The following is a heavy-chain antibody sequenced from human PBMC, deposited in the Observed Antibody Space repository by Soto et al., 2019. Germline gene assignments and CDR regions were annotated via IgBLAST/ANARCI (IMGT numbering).Heavy chain of an antibody. CDR2: ITITGDTT. V-gene: IGHV3-23*04. J-gene: IGHJ4*02. CDR1: GFIFTTSD. D-gene: IGHD2-21*02. Sequence: EVQLVESEGGLVQPGGSLRLSCEASGFIFTTSDMSWVRQAPGKGLEWISSITITGDTTHYADSVKGRFTISRDNSRNTVFFQMNRPGVDDTALFFCGKGGGGDHGYWGQGTLVAVSS. CDR3: GKGGGGDHGY.